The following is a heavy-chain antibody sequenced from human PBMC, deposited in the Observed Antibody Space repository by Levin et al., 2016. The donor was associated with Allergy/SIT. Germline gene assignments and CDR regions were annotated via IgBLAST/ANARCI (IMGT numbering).Heavy chain of an antibody. CDR3: ARSSSGWQKYIDS. Sequence: SETLSLTCAVYGGSFSGYCWSWIRQPPGKGLEWIGEINHSGSTNYNPSLKSRVTISLDTSKSQFSLKLNSATSAETAIYYCARSSSGWQKYIDSWGQGTPITVSS. J-gene: IGHJ4*02. V-gene: IGHV4-34*01. D-gene: IGHD6-25*01. CDR1: GGSFSGYC. CDR2: INHSGST.